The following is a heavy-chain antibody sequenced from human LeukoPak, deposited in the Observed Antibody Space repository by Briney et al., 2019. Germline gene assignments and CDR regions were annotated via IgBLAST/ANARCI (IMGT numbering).Heavy chain of an antibody. Sequence: PGGSLRLSCAASGFTFSSYWMHWVRQAPGKGPVWVSRISPDGNSAIYADSVNGRFTISRDNAMNTLYLQMNSLRADDTAVYYCARVSVCPLCHFDYWGHGTLVTVSS. J-gene: IGHJ4*01. CDR3: ARVSVCPLCHFDY. CDR2: ISPDGNSA. D-gene: IGHD5/OR15-5a*01. V-gene: IGHV3-74*01. CDR1: GFTFSSYW.